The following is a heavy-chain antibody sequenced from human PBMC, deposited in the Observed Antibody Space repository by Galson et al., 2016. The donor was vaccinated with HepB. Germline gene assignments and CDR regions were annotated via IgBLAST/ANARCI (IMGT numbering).Heavy chain of an antibody. CDR3: ARAEGSGLGYMDV. V-gene: IGHV1-18*04. D-gene: IGHD6-19*01. CDR1: GYTSTSYG. CDR2: ISAYNGHT. J-gene: IGHJ6*03. Sequence: SVKVSCKAFGYTSTSYGISWVRQAPGQGLEWMGWISAYNGHTNYARNLQGRVTMTTVTSTNTAYMELRRLRSDDTAVYYCARAEGSGLGYMDVWGKGTTVIVSS.